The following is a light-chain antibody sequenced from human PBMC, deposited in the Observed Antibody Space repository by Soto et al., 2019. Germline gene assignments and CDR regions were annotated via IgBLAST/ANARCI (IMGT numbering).Light chain of an antibody. Sequence: EIVLTQSPGTLSLSPGERATLSCRASQSISSNYLAWYQQRPGQAPRLLIFGASYRATGIPDRFSGSXSGTXXTLTISRLEPEDFAVYYCQQYSSSPPEFTFGPGTRVDSK. V-gene: IGKV3-20*01. CDR2: GAS. J-gene: IGKJ3*01. CDR1: QSISSNY. CDR3: QQYSSSPPEFT.